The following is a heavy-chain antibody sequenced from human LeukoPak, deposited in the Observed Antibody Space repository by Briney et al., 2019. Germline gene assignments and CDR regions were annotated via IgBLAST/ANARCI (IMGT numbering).Heavy chain of an antibody. V-gene: IGHV3-21*01. Sequence: GGSLRLSCAASGFTFSTYSMNWVRQAPGKGLEWVSSITSSSSYIYYADSVKGRFTISRDNSKNTLYLQTNSLRAEDTAVYYCARDQDDILTGYYDYWGQGTLVTVSS. CDR3: ARDQDDILTGYYDY. CDR2: ITSSSSYI. CDR1: GFTFSTYS. J-gene: IGHJ4*02. D-gene: IGHD3-9*01.